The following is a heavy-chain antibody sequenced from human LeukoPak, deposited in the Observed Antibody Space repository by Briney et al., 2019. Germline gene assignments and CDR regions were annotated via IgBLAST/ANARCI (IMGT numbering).Heavy chain of an antibody. Sequence: PGGSLRLSCAASGFTVSSNDMSWVRQAPGKGLECISVIYSGGSTDYADSVKGRLTISRDNSKNTLYLQMNSLRAEDAAIYYCARAPVTSCRGAICYPFDYWGQGTRVTVSS. CDR1: GFTVSSND. V-gene: IGHV3-53*01. CDR3: ARAPVTSCRGAICYPFDY. J-gene: IGHJ4*02. CDR2: IYSGGST. D-gene: IGHD2-15*01.